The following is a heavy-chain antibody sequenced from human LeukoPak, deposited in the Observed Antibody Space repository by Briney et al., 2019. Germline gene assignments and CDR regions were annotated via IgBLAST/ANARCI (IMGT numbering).Heavy chain of an antibody. CDR2: ISSDGSDT. CDR1: GFTLSSYW. D-gene: IGHD2-2*03. CDR3: AMDLNRRVFTDY. J-gene: IGHJ4*02. V-gene: IGHV3-74*01. Sequence: AGSLRLSRAASGFTLSSYWMHWVRHAPGKGLVWVSRISSDGSDTIYGDSVKGRFTISRDNAKNTLYLQMDSLRAEDTAVYYCAMDLNRRVFTDYWGQGTLVSVSS.